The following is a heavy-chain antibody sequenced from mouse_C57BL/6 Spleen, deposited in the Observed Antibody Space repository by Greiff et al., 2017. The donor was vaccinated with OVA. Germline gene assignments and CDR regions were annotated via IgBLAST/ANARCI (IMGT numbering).Heavy chain of an antibody. D-gene: IGHD1-1*01. CDR2: INPNNGGT. CDR3: ARTTVVAPWSFDV. Sequence: EVQLQQSGPELVKPGASVKISCKASGYTFTDYYMNWVKQSHGKSLEWIGDINPNNGGTSYNQKFKGKATLTVDKSSSTAYMELRSLTSEDSAVYDCARTTVVAPWSFDVWGTGTTVTVSS. CDR1: GYTFTDYY. J-gene: IGHJ1*03. V-gene: IGHV1-26*01.